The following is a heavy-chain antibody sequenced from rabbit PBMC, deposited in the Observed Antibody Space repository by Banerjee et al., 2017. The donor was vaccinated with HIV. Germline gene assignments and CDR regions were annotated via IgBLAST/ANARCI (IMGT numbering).Heavy chain of an antibody. J-gene: IGHJ4*01. V-gene: IGHV1S43*01. CDR3: ARGDTGSSHSPFNL. D-gene: IGHD1-1*01. CDR2: IYTDSDGT. Sequence: QEQLEESGGDLVKPGASLTLTCTASGFTISNIYNMCWVRQAPGKGLELIACIYTDSDGTWYASWVNGRFSITRSTSLNTVTLQMTSLTAADTATYFCARGDTGSSHSPFNLWGPGTLVTVS. CDR1: GFTISNIYN.